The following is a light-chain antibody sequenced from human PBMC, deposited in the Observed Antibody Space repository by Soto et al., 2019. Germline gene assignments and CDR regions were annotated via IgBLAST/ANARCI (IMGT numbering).Light chain of an antibody. V-gene: IGKV3-20*01. Sequence: VLTQSPGTLSLSPGERATLSCRASQSVTSTYLAWYQQKPGQAPRLLIYGASSRATGVPDRFSGSGSGTDFSLTISSLEPEDFAVYYCQQYHIWPPITFGQGTRLEIK. J-gene: IGKJ5*01. CDR2: GAS. CDR1: QSVTSTY. CDR3: QQYHIWPPIT.